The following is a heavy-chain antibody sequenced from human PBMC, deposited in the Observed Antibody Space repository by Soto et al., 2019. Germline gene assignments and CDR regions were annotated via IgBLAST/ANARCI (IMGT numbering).Heavy chain of an antibody. CDR1: GFTFDDYT. CDR3: AKDLQPQYRYGYPDALDI. CDR2: ISWDGGST. V-gene: IGHV3-43*01. D-gene: IGHD5-18*01. J-gene: IGHJ3*02. Sequence: PGGSLRLSCAASGFTFDDYTMHWVRQAPGKGLEWVSLISWDGGSTYYADSVKGRFTISRDNSKNSLYLQMNSLRTEDTALYYCAKDLQPQYRYGYPDALDIWGQGTMVNVSS.